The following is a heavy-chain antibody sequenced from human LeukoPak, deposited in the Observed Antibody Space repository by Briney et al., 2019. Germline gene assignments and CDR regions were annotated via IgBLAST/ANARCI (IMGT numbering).Heavy chain of an antibody. V-gene: IGHV3-30*02. CDR1: GFTFSSYG. Sequence: QTGGSLRLSCAASGFTFSSYGMHWVRQAPGKGLEWVAFIRYDGSNKYYADSVKGRFTISRDNSKNTLYLQMNSLRAEDTAVYYCAKGYGSGSYLPIDHWGPGFLVSVSS. D-gene: IGHD3-10*01. CDR2: IRYDGSNK. CDR3: AKGYGSGSYLPIDH. J-gene: IGHJ4*02.